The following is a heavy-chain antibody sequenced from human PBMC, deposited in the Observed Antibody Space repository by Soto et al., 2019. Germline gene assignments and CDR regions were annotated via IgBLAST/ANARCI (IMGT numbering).Heavy chain of an antibody. CDR1: GGSIVRPNL. J-gene: IGHJ5*02. Sequence: PSEPLPLTLAFSGGSIVRPNLWSWVHKAPGNGLGWVTAMCTSGGPSYNPSLRYPVSISVDNSKNHLYLTLISVTAADTAIYYCASCLHCSNGGRFDPWGQGALVNVSS. CDR2: MCTSGGP. V-gene: IGHV4-4*02. D-gene: IGHD2-8*01. CDR3: ASCLHCSNGGRFDP.